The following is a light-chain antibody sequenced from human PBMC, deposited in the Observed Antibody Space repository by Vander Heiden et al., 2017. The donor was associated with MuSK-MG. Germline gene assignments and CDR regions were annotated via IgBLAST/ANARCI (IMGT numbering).Light chain of an antibody. V-gene: IGKV3-15*01. CDR1: QSVDIN. Sequence: IWITPAPATLPLSPAETATLSPRASQSVDINVAWYQQKPGQAPRILICRASTRATGIAAGFSGSGSGTEFTLSISNLQSEDFAVYYCQQHNNWPPFMYTFGQGTKLEIK. J-gene: IGKJ2*01. CDR3: QQHNNWPPFMYT. CDR2: RAS.